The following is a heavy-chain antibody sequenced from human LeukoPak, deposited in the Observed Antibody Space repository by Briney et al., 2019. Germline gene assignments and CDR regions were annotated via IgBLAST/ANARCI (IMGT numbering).Heavy chain of an antibody. Sequence: SVKVSCKASGGTFSSYAISWVPQAPGQGLEWMGGIIPIFGTANYAQKFQGRVTITTDESTSTAYMELSSLRSEDTAVYYCARGRYYYDSSGYWGEWGQGTLVTVPS. CDR1: GGTFSSYA. CDR3: ARGRYYYDSSGYWGE. V-gene: IGHV1-69*05. D-gene: IGHD3-22*01. J-gene: IGHJ4*02. CDR2: IIPIFGTA.